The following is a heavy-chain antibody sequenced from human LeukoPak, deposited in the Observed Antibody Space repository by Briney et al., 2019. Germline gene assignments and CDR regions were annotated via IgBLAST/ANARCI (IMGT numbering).Heavy chain of an antibody. V-gene: IGHV4-61*02. D-gene: IGHD3-10*01. J-gene: IGHJ4*02. Sequence: SQTLSLTCTVSGDSISSGGYYWSWIRQPAGKGLEWIGRTFTNGSTNYKPSLKSRVTISVDTSKKQFSLKLSSVTAADTAVYFCARTPSGDYYTTFDYWGQGTLVTVSS. CDR3: ARTPSGDYYTTFDY. CDR2: TFTNGST. CDR1: GDSISSGGYY.